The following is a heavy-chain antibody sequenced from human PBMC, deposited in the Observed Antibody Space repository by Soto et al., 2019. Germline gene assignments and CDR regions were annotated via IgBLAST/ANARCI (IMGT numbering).Heavy chain of an antibody. D-gene: IGHD2-21*02. J-gene: IGHJ4*02. CDR1: GFTVSRNY. Sequence: EVQLVESGGGLVQPGGSLRLSCVASGFTVSRNYMSWVRQAPGKGLEWVSVIFSGGSTNYADSVKGRFTISRDNSKNTLYLQMNSLRAEDTAVYYCATRVTAGNWGQGTLVTVSS. CDR3: ATRVTAGN. V-gene: IGHV3-66*01. CDR2: IFSGGST.